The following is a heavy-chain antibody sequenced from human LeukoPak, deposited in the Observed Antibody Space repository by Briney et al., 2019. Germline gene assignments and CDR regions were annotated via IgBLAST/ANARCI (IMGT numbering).Heavy chain of an antibody. Sequence: GASVKVSCKASGYTFTSYDISWVRQATGQGLEWMGWMNPNSGNTGYAQKFQGRVTMTRTTSISTAYMELSSLRSEDTAVYYCARGIVRRLWFGELLKGGSRNWFDPWGQGTLVTVSS. CDR1: GYTFTSYD. J-gene: IGHJ5*02. V-gene: IGHV1-8*01. CDR2: MNPNSGNT. CDR3: ARGIVRRLWFGELLKGGSRNWFDP. D-gene: IGHD3-10*01.